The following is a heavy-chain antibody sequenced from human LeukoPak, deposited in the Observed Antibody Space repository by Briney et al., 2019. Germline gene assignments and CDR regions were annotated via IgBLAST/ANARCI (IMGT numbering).Heavy chain of an antibody. CDR3: ARDDVVVVVAATTGDAFDI. J-gene: IGHJ3*02. CDR2: IIPILGIA. CDR1: GGTFSSYA. V-gene: IGHV1-69*04. Sequence: AASVKVSCKASGGTFSSYAISWVQQAPGQGLEWMGRIIPILGIANYAQKFQGRVTITADKSTSTAYMELSSLRSEDTAVYYCARDDVVVVVAATTGDAFDIWGQGTMVTVSS. D-gene: IGHD2-15*01.